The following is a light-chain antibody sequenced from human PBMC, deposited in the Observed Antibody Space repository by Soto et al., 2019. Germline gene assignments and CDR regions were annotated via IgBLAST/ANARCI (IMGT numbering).Light chain of an antibody. Sequence: EIVMTQSPATLSVSPGERATLSCRASQSVSSNLAWYQQKPGQAPRLLIYGASTRATGIPARFSGSGSGTEFTLTISSLQSEDFAVYYCQQYNNWRRTFGQGTKVENK. CDR1: QSVSSN. J-gene: IGKJ1*01. CDR2: GAS. CDR3: QQYNNWRRT. V-gene: IGKV3-15*01.